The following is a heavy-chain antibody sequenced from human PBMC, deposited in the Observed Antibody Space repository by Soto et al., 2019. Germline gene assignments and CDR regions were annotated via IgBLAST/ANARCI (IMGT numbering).Heavy chain of an antibody. CDR3: ARSASGYSSSWYIPWFDP. CDR1: GGSISSSSYY. CDR2: IYYSGST. Sequence: SETLSLTCTVSGGSISSSSYYRGWIRQPPGKGLEWIGSIYYSGSTYYNPSLKSRVTISVDTSKNQFSLKLSSVTAADTAVYYCARSASGYSSSWYIPWFDPWGQGTLVTVSS. J-gene: IGHJ5*02. D-gene: IGHD6-13*01. V-gene: IGHV4-39*01.